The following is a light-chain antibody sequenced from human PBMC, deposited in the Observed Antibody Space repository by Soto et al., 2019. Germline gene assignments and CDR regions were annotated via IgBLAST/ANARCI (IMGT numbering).Light chain of an antibody. CDR3: QQANSFPRT. Sequence: DIQMTQSPSTLSASVGDRVTISCRASQTISNWLAWYQQKPGKAPKLLIYDASSLQSGVPSRFSGIGSGTDFTLTISSLQPEDFATYYCQQANSFPRTFGGGTKVDIK. J-gene: IGKJ4*01. CDR2: DAS. V-gene: IGKV1-12*01. CDR1: QTISNW.